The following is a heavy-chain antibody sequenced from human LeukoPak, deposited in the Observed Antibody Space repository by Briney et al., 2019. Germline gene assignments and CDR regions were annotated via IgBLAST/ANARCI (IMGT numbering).Heavy chain of an antibody. CDR3: AREVAYYDSSGFDSFDY. V-gene: IGHV4-59*12. J-gene: IGHJ4*02. CDR1: GGSISSYY. Sequence: SETLSLTCTVSGGSISSYYWSWIRQPPGKGLDWIGYIYHSGSTYYNPSLKSRVTISVDRSKNQFSLKLSSVTAADTAVYYCAREVAYYDSSGFDSFDYWGQGTLVTVSS. CDR2: IYHSGST. D-gene: IGHD3-22*01.